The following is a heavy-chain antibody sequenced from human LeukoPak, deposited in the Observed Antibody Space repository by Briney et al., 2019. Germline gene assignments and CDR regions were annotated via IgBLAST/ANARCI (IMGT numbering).Heavy chain of an antibody. V-gene: IGHV3-23*01. CDR2: ISGGGGST. CDR3: AKDDFPGDY. CDR1: GFTFSSYA. Sequence: GGSLRLSCAASGFTFSSYAMNWVRQAPGMGLEWVSGISGGGGSTYYADSVKGRFTISRDNSKNTLYLQMNSLRAEDTAVYYCAKDDFPGDYWGQGTLVTVSS. D-gene: IGHD3/OR15-3a*01. J-gene: IGHJ4*02.